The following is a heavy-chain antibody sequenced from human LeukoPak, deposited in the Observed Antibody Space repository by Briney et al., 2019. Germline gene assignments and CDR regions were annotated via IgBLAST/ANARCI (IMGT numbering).Heavy chain of an antibody. CDR1: GYTFTDYY. CDR3: ARGRDQDANGVLFEY. D-gene: IGHD4/OR15-4a*01. V-gene: IGHV1-2*02. CDR2: INPNSGGT. Sequence: ASVTVSCKASGYTFTDYYMHWVRQAPGQGLEWMGWINPNSGGTNYAQEFQGRVTITRDTSTSTSYMELNSLRSDDTAVYYCARGRDQDANGVLFEYWGQGTLVTVSS. J-gene: IGHJ4*02.